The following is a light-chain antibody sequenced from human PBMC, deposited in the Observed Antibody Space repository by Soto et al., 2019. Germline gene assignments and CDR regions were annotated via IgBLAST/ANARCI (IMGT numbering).Light chain of an antibody. Sequence: ATQMTQSPSSLSASVGDTVTITCRASQGIRNELAWYQQAPGKAPKLLIYAASSVQSGVPSRFSGSGSDTDFTLTISSLQPEDCATYYCLQDFDYPRTFGQGTKVAI. CDR1: QGIRNE. V-gene: IGKV1-6*01. CDR3: LQDFDYPRT. CDR2: AAS. J-gene: IGKJ1*01.